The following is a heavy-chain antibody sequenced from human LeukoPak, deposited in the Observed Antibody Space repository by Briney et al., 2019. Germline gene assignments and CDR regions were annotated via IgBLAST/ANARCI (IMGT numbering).Heavy chain of an antibody. D-gene: IGHD6-13*01. CDR2: ISSSGSTI. CDR1: GFTFSDYY. Sequence: PGGSLRLSCAASGFTFSDYYMSWIRQAPGKGLEWVSYISSSGSTIYYADSVKGRFTISRDNAKNSLYLQMNSLRAEDTAVYYCASPMALIAAEPQPFDYWGQGTLVTVSA. V-gene: IGHV3-11*01. CDR3: ASPMALIAAEPQPFDY. J-gene: IGHJ4*02.